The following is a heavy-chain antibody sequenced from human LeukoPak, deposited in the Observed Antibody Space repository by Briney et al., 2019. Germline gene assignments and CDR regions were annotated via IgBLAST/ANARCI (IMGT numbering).Heavy chain of an antibody. V-gene: IGHV3-11*01. D-gene: IGHD3-9*01. J-gene: IGHJ4*02. Sequence: GGSLRPSCAASGFTFSDYYMSWIRQAPGKGLEWVSYISSSGSTIYYADSVKGRFTISRGNAKNSLYPQMNSLRAEDTAVYYCARWGYFDWLIDYWGQGTLVTVSS. CDR1: GFTFSDYY. CDR3: ARWGYFDWLIDY. CDR2: ISSSGSTI.